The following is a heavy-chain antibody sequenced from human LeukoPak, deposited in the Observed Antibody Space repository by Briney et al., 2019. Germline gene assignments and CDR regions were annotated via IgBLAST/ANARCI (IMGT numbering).Heavy chain of an antibody. Sequence: ASVKVSCKASGYTFTSYGISWVRQAPGQGLEWMGWISAYNGNTNYAQKLQGRVTMTTDTSTSTAYMELRSLRSDDTAVYYCARGGITYYDILTGITSAFDIWGQGTMVTVSS. V-gene: IGHV1-18*01. CDR1: GYTFTSYG. J-gene: IGHJ3*02. CDR2: ISAYNGNT. CDR3: ARGGITYYDILTGITSAFDI. D-gene: IGHD3-9*01.